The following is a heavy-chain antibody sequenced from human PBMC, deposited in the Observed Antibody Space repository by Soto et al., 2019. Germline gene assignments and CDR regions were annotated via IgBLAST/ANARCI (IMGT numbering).Heavy chain of an antibody. CDR3: ARLAPCSGGVCHSRPLDY. CDR2: ITPDNGDT. CDR1: GYSFATYG. J-gene: IGHJ4*02. V-gene: IGHV1-18*01. D-gene: IGHD2-15*01. Sequence: QVHLQQSGAEVKKPGASVKVSCKASGYSFATYGIAWVRQAPGQGLEWMGWITPDNGDTNYEQRLRGRVTLTTDSSTSTAYMELRSLRSADTAVYFCARLAPCSGGVCHSRPLDYWGQGSLVTVSS.